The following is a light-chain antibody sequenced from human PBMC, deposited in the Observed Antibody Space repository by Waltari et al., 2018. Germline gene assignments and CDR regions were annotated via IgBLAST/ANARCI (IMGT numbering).Light chain of an antibody. V-gene: IGLV2-18*02. CDR2: EVT. CDR1: DSAVGDFDR. J-gene: IGLJ3*02. CDR3: SSYNTRHTWV. Sequence: QSALTQPPSVSGSLGQTVSISCTGSDSAVGDFDRVSWYHQSPGTAPKLLIYEVTTRPSGVPDRFSGSKSGNTASLTISGLQPEDDADYYCSSYNTRHTWVFGGGTTLTVL.